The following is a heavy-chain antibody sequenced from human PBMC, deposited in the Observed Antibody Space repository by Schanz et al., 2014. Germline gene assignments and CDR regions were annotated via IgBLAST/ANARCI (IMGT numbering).Heavy chain of an antibody. D-gene: IGHD6-19*01. CDR2: VSHDGFTK. V-gene: IGHV3-30*04. J-gene: IGHJ3*02. CDR1: GFTFSRNA. Sequence: VQLVESGGGLVQPGGSLRLSCAASGFTFSRNAMNWVRQAPGKGLEWVSIVSHDGFTKHYADSVRGRFTLSRDNSKNTVYLQMNSLRAEDTALYFCATDYSGGGCHIWGQGTMVTVSS. CDR3: ATDYSGGGCHI.